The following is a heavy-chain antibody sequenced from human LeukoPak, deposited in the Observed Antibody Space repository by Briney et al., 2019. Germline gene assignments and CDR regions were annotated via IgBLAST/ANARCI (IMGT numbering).Heavy chain of an antibody. CDR1: GGSISSYY. J-gene: IGHJ4*02. V-gene: IGHV4-4*07. CDR2: IYTSGST. CDR3: ARDQYGNGDSSSWYYLDY. D-gene: IGHD6-13*01. Sequence: SETLSLTCTVSGGSISSYYWSWIRQPAGKGLEWIGRIYTSGSTNYNPSLKSRVTMSVDTSKNQFSLKLSSVTAADTAVYYCARDQYGNGDSSSWYYLDYWGQGTLVTVSS.